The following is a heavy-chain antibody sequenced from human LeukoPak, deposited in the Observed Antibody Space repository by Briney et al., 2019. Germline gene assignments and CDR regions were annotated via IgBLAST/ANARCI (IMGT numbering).Heavy chain of an antibody. CDR3: ARGILPAATLGDY. CDR1: GGTFSSYA. J-gene: IGHJ4*02. V-gene: IGHV1-69*04. Sequence: SVKVSCKASGGTFSSYAISWVRQAPGQGLEWMGRIIPILGIANYAQKFQGRVTITADKSTSTAYMELRSLRSDDTAVYYCARGILPAATLGDYWGQGTLVTVSS. D-gene: IGHD2-2*01. CDR2: IIPILGIA.